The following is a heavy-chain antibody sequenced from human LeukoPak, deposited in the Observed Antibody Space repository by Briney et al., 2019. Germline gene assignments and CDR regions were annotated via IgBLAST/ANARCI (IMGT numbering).Heavy chain of an antibody. V-gene: IGHV3-23*01. D-gene: IGHD5-18*01. Sequence: GGSLRLSCAASGFTVSSNYMSWVRQAPGKGLEWVSAISGSGGSTYYADSVKGRFTISRDNSKSTLYLQLNSLRAEDTAVYYCAKGGGNTAMGDWGQGTLVTVSS. CDR1: GFTVSSNY. CDR3: AKGGGNTAMGD. J-gene: IGHJ4*02. CDR2: ISGSGGST.